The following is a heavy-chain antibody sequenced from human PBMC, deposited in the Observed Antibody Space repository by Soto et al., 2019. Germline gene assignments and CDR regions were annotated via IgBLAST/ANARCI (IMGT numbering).Heavy chain of an antibody. V-gene: IGHV1-3*01. CDR1: GYAFTSYA. D-gene: IGHD6-19*01. CDR2: INAGNGNT. J-gene: IGHJ5*02. Sequence: RASVKVSCKASGYAFTSYAMHWVRQAPGQRLEWMGWINAGNGNTKYSQKFQGRVTITRDTSASTAYMELSSLRSEDTAVYYCAREGIAVAGTGGWFDPWGQGTLVTVSS. CDR3: AREGIAVAGTGGWFDP.